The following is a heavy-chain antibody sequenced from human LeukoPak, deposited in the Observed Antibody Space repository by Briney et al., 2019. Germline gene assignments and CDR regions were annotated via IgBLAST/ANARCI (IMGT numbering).Heavy chain of an antibody. V-gene: IGHV4-39*07. CDR1: GGSISSSSYY. D-gene: IGHD2-2*01. CDR3: ASEGCSSTSCYGWFDP. Sequence: SETLSLTCTVSGGSISSSSYYWGWIRQPPGKGLEWIGSIYYSGSTYYNPSLKSRVTISVDTSKNQFSLKLSSVTAADTAVYYCASEGCSSTSCYGWFDPWGQGTLVTVSS. J-gene: IGHJ5*02. CDR2: IYYSGST.